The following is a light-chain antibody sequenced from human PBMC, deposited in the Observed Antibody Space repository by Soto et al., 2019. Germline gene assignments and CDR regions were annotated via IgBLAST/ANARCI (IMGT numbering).Light chain of an antibody. V-gene: IGKV4-1*01. CDR3: QQYYSTPQT. CDR2: WAS. CDR1: QSVLYNSNNKNY. J-gene: IGKJ1*01. Sequence: DIVMTQSPDSLAVSLGERATINCKSSQSVLYNSNNKNYLAWYQQKPGQPPKLLIYWASTRESGVPDRFSGSGSGTDFTLTISSLQAEDVVVYYCQQYYSTPQTFGRGTKVEIK.